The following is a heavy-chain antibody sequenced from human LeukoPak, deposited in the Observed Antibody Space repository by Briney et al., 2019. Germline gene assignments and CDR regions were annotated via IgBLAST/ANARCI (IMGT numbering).Heavy chain of an antibody. D-gene: IGHD2-21*02. V-gene: IGHV3-21*01. CDR2: ISSSSSYI. CDR3: ARETYCGGDCYVQYYFDY. Sequence: GGSLRLSCAASGFTFSSYGMHWVRQAPGKGLEWVSSISSSSSYIYYADSVKGRFTISRDNARNSLYLQMNSLRAEDTAVYYCARETYCGGDCYVQYYFDYWGQGTLVTVSS. CDR1: GFTFSSYG. J-gene: IGHJ4*02.